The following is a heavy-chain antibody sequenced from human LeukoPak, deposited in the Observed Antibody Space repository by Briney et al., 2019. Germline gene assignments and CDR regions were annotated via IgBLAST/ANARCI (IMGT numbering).Heavy chain of an antibody. CDR3: ARDDWSVGANDY. CDR2: ISAYNGNT. D-gene: IGHD1-26*01. V-gene: IGHV1-18*01. CDR1: GYTFTSYG. Sequence: GASVKVSCKASGYTFTSYGISWVRQPPGQGLEWMGWISAYNGNTNSAQKLQGRVTMATDTSTSTAYMELRSLRSDDTAVYYCARDDWSVGANDYWGQGTLVTVSS. J-gene: IGHJ4*02.